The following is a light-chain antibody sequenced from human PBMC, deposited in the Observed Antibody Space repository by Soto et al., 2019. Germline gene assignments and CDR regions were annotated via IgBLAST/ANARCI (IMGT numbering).Light chain of an antibody. CDR2: DAS. CDR1: QSLSNNF. V-gene: IGKV3-20*01. Sequence: DIVLTQSPGTLSLSPGDRAALSCGASQSLSNNFLAWYQQKPGQAPRLLIYDASNRATGIPARFSGSGSGTDFTLTINSLQSEDFAVYYCQQYSNWPRTFGQGTKVHIK. J-gene: IGKJ1*01. CDR3: QQYSNWPRT.